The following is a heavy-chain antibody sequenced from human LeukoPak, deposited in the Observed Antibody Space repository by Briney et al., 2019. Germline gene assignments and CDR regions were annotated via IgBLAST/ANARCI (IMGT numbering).Heavy chain of an antibody. CDR2: IRYDGSNK. CDR3: AKAPGSYRQFDY. V-gene: IGHV3-30*02. D-gene: IGHD3-16*02. Sequence: PGGSLRLSCAASGFTFSSYAMHWVRQAPGKGLEWVAFIRYDGSNKYFADSVKGRFTISRDNSKNTLYLQMSSLRAEDTAVYYCAKAPGSYRQFDYWGQGTLVTVSS. CDR1: GFTFSSYA. J-gene: IGHJ4*02.